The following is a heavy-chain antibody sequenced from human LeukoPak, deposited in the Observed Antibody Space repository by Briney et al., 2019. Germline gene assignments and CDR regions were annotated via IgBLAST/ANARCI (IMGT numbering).Heavy chain of an antibody. D-gene: IGHD3-3*01. CDR1: GFSIDTDGVG. CDR3: AHGAGHYDFWSGYHHDAFDI. Sequence: SGPTLVKPTQTLTLTCTFSGFSIDTDGVGVGWIRQPPGKALEWLAFIYWDDDKRYSPSLKSRLTITKDTFKNQVVLTMTNMDPVDTATYYCAHGAGHYDFWSGYHHDAFDIWGQGTMVTVSS. CDR2: IYWDDDK. J-gene: IGHJ3*02. V-gene: IGHV2-5*02.